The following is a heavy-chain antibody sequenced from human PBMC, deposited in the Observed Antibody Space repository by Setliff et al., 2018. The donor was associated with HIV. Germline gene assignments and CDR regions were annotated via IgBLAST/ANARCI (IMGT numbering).Heavy chain of an antibody. J-gene: IGHJ6*03. CDR2: ISGSGANT. Sequence: GGSLRLSCAASGFIFSNARMNWVRQVPGKGLEWVSAISGSGANTYYADSVKGRFTISRDNSKNTLYLQMNSLRAEDTAVYYCARDGGMGVYYMDVWGKGTTVTVSS. V-gene: IGHV3-23*01. CDR1: GFIFSNAR. D-gene: IGHD1-26*01. CDR3: ARDGGMGVYYMDV.